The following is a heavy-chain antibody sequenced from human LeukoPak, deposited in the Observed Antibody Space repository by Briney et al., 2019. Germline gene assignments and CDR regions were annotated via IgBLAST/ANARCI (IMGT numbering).Heavy chain of an antibody. CDR3: ARVIAYCGGDCYPDAFDI. V-gene: IGHV1-2*04. Sequence: ASVKVSCKASGYTFTGYYMHWVRQAPGQGLVWMGWINPNSGGTNYAQKFQGWVTMTRDTSISTAYMELSRLRSDDTAVYYCARVIAYCGGDCYPDAFDIWGQGTMVTVSS. J-gene: IGHJ3*02. CDR1: GYTFTGYY. CDR2: INPNSGGT. D-gene: IGHD2-21*02.